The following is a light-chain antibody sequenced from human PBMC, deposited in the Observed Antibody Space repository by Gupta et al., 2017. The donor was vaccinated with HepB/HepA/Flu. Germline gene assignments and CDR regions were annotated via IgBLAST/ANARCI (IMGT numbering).Light chain of an antibody. V-gene: IGKV1-8*01. Sequence: TGDRVTITCRASQGISSYLAWYQQKPGKAPKLLIYAASTLQSGVPSRFSGSGSGTDFTLTISCLQSEDFATYYCQQYYSYPSLTFGGGTKVEIK. J-gene: IGKJ4*01. CDR1: QGISSY. CDR2: AAS. CDR3: QQYYSYPSLT.